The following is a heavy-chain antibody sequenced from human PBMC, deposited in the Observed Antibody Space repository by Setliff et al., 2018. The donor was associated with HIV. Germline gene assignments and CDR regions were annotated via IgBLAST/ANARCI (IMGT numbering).Heavy chain of an antibody. CDR2: IYYRVNT. CDR3: ARGGSMTTLHD. J-gene: IGHJ4*02. D-gene: IGHD4-17*01. V-gene: IGHV4-59*11. CDR1: GVSMRTHY. Sequence: SETLSLTCNVSGVSMRTHYWTWIRQPPGKGLEWIGFIYYRVNTNSNPSLKSRVTMSVDTSKNHFSLKVTAVTAADTAVYYCARGGSMTTLHDWGQGTQVTVSS.